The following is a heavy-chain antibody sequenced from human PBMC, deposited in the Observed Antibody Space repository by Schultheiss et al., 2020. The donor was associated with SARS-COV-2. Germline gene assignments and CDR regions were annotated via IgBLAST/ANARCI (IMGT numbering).Heavy chain of an antibody. CDR3: ARDFGSGSYYKPDY. V-gene: IGHV3-33*01. Sequence: GESLKISCAASGFTFSSYGMHWVRQAPGKGLEWVAVIWYDGSNKYYADSVKGRFTISRDNSKNTLYLQMNSLRAEDTAVYYCARDFGSGSYYKPDYWGQGTLVTVSS. D-gene: IGHD3-10*01. CDR1: GFTFSSYG. J-gene: IGHJ4*02. CDR2: IWYDGSNK.